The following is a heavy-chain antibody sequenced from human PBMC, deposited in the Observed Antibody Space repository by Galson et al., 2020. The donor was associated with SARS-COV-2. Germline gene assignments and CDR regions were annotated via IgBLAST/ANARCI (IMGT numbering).Heavy chain of an antibody. V-gene: IGHV4-34*01. CDR3: ARVRVDTGIPREFDV. CDR2: INHSGNT. CDR1: GGSFGGDY. J-gene: IGHJ3*01. D-gene: IGHD5-18*01. Sequence: SATLYLTCAVYGGSFGGDYWTWIRRSPGKGLEWIGEINHSGNTYYNPSPKSRLTISIDTSMKQFSLKLISVTAADTAVYYCARVRVDTGIPREFDVWGQGTMVTVST.